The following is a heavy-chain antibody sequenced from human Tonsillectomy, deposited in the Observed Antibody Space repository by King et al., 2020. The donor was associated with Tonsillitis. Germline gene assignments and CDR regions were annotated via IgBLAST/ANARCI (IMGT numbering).Heavy chain of an antibody. CDR3: ARVPRRGELFRYFAH. CDR2: ISVYNGNT. V-gene: IGHV1-18*01. Sequence: QLVQSGAEVKKSGASVKVSCKASGYTFTSYGITWVRQAPGQGLEWMGWISVYNGNTKFAQRLQGRVTMTTDTSTSTAYMELRSLSSDDTAVYYCARVPRRGELFRYFAHWGQGTLVTVSS. CDR1: GYTFTSYG. D-gene: IGHD3-10*01. J-gene: IGHJ4*02.